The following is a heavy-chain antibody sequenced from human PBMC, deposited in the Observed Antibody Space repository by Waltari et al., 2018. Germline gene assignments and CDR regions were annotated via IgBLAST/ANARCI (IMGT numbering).Heavy chain of an antibody. CDR2: IWYDGSNK. Sequence: QVQLVESGGGVVQPGRSLRLSCAASGFTFSSYGMHWVRQAPGKGLEWVAVIWYDGSNKYYADSVKGRFTISRDNSKNTLYLQMNSLRAEDTAVYYCARDDYYDSSGYLSNYYYGMDVWGQGTTVTVSS. D-gene: IGHD3-22*01. V-gene: IGHV3-33*01. J-gene: IGHJ6*02. CDR1: GFTFSSYG. CDR3: ARDDYYDSSGYLSNYYYGMDV.